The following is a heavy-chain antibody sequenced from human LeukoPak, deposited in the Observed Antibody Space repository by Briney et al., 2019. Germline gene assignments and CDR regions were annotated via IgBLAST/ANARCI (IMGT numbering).Heavy chain of an antibody. J-gene: IGHJ4*02. V-gene: IGHV4-59*08. CDR1: GGSISSYY. CDR3: ARQGYSSGWYYFDY. CDR2: IYSSGST. Sequence: SETLSLTCTVSGGSISSYYWSWIRQPPGKGLEWIGYIYSSGSTNYNPSLSSRVTLSVDTSKNQFSLKLSSVTAADTAVYYCARQGYSSGWYYFDYWGQGTLATVSS. D-gene: IGHD6-19*01.